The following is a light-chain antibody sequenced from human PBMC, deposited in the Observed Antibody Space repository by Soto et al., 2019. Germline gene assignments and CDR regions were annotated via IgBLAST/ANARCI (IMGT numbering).Light chain of an antibody. V-gene: IGKV3-15*01. Sequence: EIVMTQSPATMSVSPGEGATLSCRASQSISSNLAWYQQKPGQAPRLLIYGASTRATGIPARFSGSGSGTEFTLTISSLQSEDFAVYYCQQYNNWPPWTFGQGTKVDIK. CDR1: QSISSN. CDR3: QQYNNWPPWT. CDR2: GAS. J-gene: IGKJ1*01.